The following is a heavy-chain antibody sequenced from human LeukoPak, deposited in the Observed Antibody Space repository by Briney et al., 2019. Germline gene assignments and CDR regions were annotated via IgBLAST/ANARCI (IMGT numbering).Heavy chain of an antibody. CDR1: GFTLSSYN. D-gene: IGHD3-16*01. Sequence: QSGGSLRLSCAASGFTLSSYNMKWVRQAPGKGLEWVATIKQDGSEKYYVDSVKGRFIISRDNAENSLSLQMNSLRVEDTAMYYCARLLGDSTIYDLWGQGTLVTVSS. CDR2: IKQDGSEK. J-gene: IGHJ5*02. CDR3: ARLLGDSTIYDL. V-gene: IGHV3-7*01.